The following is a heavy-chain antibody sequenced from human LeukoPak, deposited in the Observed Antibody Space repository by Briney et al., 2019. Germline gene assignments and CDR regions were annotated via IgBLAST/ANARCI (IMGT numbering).Heavy chain of an antibody. Sequence: ASVKVSCKASGYTFTGYYMHWVRQAPGQGLEWMGWINPNSGGTNYAQKFQGRVTMTRDTSISTAYMELSRLRSDDTAVYYCARRRVYFDYFDYWGQGTLVTVSS. V-gene: IGHV1-2*02. CDR1: GYTFTGYY. CDR2: INPNSGGT. CDR3: ARRRVYFDYFDY. J-gene: IGHJ4*02. D-gene: IGHD3-9*01.